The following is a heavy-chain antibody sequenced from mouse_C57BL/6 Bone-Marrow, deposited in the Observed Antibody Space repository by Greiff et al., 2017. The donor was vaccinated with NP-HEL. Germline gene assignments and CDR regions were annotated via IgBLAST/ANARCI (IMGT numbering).Heavy chain of an antibody. CDR2: ISSGGDYI. V-gene: IGHV5-9-1*02. Sequence: EVMLVESGEGLVKPGGSLKLSCAASGFTFSSYALSWVRQTPEKRLEWVAYISSGGDYIYYADTVKGRFTISRDNARNTLYLQMSSLKSEDTAMYYCTRDRRLRRFAYWGQGTLVTVSA. J-gene: IGHJ3*01. D-gene: IGHD2-4*01. CDR3: TRDRRLRRFAY. CDR1: GFTFSSYA.